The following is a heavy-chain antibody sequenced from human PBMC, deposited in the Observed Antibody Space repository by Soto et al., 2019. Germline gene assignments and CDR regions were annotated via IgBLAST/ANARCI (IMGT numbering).Heavy chain of an antibody. V-gene: IGHV3-23*04. D-gene: IGHD6-13*01. CDR3: AKDPPSERMQPDYGMDV. CDR1: GFTFDSCV. J-gene: IGHJ6*02. CDR2: ISGSGRYT. Sequence: VQLVESGGDLVQPGGSLRLSCAASGFTFDSCVMSWVRQAPGKGLEWLSLISGSGRYTDYADSVKGRFTISRDNSKNTLYLQMTSLRVEDTAVYYCAKDPPSERMQPDYGMDVWGQGTTVTVSS.